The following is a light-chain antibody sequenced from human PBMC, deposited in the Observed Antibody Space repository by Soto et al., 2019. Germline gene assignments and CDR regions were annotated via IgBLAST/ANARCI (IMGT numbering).Light chain of an antibody. V-gene: IGKV3-15*01. CDR3: QQYNFWPT. CDR1: QSVNSN. Sequence: ETVMTQSPATPSMSLGERATLSCRASQSVNSNLAWYQQKPGQAPRLLIYGASTRASGIPARFSGSGSGTEFTLTISSLQSEDFAVYYCQQYNFWPTFGQGTKVEIK. CDR2: GAS. J-gene: IGKJ1*01.